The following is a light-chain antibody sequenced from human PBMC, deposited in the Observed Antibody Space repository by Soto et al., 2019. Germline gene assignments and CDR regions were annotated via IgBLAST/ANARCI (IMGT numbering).Light chain of an antibody. CDR2: GAS. Sequence: VLLTQSPATLSLSPGDRATLSCRASRHVYINALGWYQQKPGRTPTLLIYGASTRATDIPDRFSANGSGTDFSLTLSGVEPEDSAVYYCQQYGASPFTFGPGTRLEI. CDR1: RHVYINA. V-gene: IGKV3-20*01. J-gene: IGKJ3*01. CDR3: QQYGASPFT.